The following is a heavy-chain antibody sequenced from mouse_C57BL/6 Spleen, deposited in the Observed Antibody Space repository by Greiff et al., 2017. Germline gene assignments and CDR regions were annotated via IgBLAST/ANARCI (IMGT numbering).Heavy chain of an antibody. CDR1: GYAFSSSW. Sequence: QVQLQQSGPELVKPGASVKISCKASGYAFSSSWMNWVKQRPGKGLEWIGRIYPGDGDTNYNGKFKGKATLTADKSSSTAYMQLSSLTSEDSAVYFCARSLYDYDARYYAMDYWGQGTSVTVSS. CDR2: IYPGDGDT. V-gene: IGHV1-82*01. CDR3: ARSLYDYDARYYAMDY. J-gene: IGHJ4*01. D-gene: IGHD2-4*01.